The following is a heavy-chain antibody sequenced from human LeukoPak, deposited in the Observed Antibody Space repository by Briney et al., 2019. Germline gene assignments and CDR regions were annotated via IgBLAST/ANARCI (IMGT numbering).Heavy chain of an antibody. CDR2: INPNSGGT. D-gene: IGHD3-9*01. J-gene: IGHJ4*02. CDR3: ARAYILTGYWGY. V-gene: IGHV1-2*06. CDR1: GYTFTGYY. Sequence: ASVKVSCKASGYTFTGYYMHWVRQAPGQGLEWMGRINPNSGGTNYAQKFQGRVTMTRDTSISTAYMELSRLRSDDTAVYYCARAYILTGYWGYWGQGTLVTVSS.